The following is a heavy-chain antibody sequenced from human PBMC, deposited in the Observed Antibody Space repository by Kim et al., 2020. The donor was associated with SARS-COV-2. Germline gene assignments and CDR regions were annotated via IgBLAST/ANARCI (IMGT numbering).Heavy chain of an antibody. CDR3: ASSYLDANYGMDV. Sequence: SETLSLTCTVSGGSIRSGGYYWSWIRQHPGKGLEWIGYIYYSGSTYYNPSLKSRVTISVDTSKNQFSLKLSSVTAADTAVYYCASSYLDANYGMDVWGQGTTVTVSS. CDR1: GGSIRSGGYY. V-gene: IGHV4-31*03. J-gene: IGHJ6*02. CDR2: IYYSGST.